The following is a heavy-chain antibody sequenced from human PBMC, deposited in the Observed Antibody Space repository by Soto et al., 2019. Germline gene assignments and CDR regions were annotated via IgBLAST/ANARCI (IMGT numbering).Heavy chain of an antibody. V-gene: IGHV1-69*13. CDR1: GGTFSSYA. D-gene: IGHD5-18*01. Sequence: GASVKVSCKGSGGTFSSYAISCVRQAPGPGLEWTGGIIPIFGTANYAKKFQGRVTITADESTRRAYMGLSSLRSEDTDVYYGARGRGYSYGYWRYGMDVWGKGSTVTVSS. CDR3: ARGRGYSYGYWRYGMDV. J-gene: IGHJ6*04. CDR2: IIPIFGTA.